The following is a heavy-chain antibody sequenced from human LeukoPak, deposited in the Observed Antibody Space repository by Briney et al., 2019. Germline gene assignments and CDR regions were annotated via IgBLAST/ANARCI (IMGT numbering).Heavy chain of an antibody. V-gene: IGHV3-23*01. CDR1: GFTFSSYA. D-gene: IGHD5-12*01. J-gene: IGHJ4*02. CDR2: ISGSGGST. Sequence: PGGSLRLSCAASGFTFSSYAMSWVRQAPGKGLEWVSAISGSGGSTYYADSVKGRFTISRDNAKNSLYLQMNSLRAEDTAVYYCARSYSGYDGVGYYFDYWGQGTLVTVSS. CDR3: ARSYSGYDGVGYYFDY.